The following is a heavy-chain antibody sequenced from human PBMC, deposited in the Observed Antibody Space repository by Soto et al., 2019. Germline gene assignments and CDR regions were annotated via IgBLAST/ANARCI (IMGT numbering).Heavy chain of an antibody. J-gene: IGHJ6*02. D-gene: IGHD3-3*01. Sequence: ASVKVSCKASGYSFAGYLLHWVRQAPGQGLEWMGWINTDSGDTRYARKFQGRVTMTRDTSTSTGYMELSSLRSDDTAVYHCTRGTGFWSGYYRYYGMDVWGQGTTVTVSS. CDR2: INTDSGDT. CDR3: TRGTGFWSGYYRYYGMDV. CDR1: GYSFAGYL. V-gene: IGHV1-2*02.